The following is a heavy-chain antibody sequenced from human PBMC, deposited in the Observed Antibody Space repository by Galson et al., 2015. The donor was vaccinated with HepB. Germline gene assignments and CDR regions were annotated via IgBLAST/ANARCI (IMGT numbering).Heavy chain of an antibody. J-gene: IGHJ5*02. CDR1: AFPFNNAW. CDR3: TTDVYYSTYWSWLDP. Sequence: SLRLSCAASAFPFNNAWMTWVRQAPGMGLEWVGRIKSKPDGETTDYAAPVKGRFTISRDDSKNRLYLQMNSLKPEDTAVYYCTTDVYYSTYWSWLDPWGQGTLVTVSS. CDR2: IKSKPDGETT. D-gene: IGHD2-8*02. V-gene: IGHV3-15*01.